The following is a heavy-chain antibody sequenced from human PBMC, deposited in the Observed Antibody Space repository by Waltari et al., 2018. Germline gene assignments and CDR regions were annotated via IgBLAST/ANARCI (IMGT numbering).Heavy chain of an antibody. D-gene: IGHD5-18*01. V-gene: IGHV4-34*01. CDR3: ARGYSYKDY. CDR2: INHSGST. CDR1: GGSFSGYY. J-gene: IGHJ4*02. Sequence: QVQLQQWGAGLLKPSETLSLTCAVYGGSFSGYYWGWIRQPPGKGLEWIGEINHSGSTNYNPSLKSRVTISVDTYKNQFSLKLSSVTAADTAVYYCARGYSYKDYWGQGTLVTVSS.